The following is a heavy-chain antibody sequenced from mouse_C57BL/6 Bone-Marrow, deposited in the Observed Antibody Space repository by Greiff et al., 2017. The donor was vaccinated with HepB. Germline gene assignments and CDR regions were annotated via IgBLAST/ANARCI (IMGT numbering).Heavy chain of an antibody. CDR1: GFTFSDYG. V-gene: IGHV5-15*01. Sequence: EVMLVESGGGLVQPGGSLILSCAASGFTFSDYGMAWVRQAPRKGPGWVAFISNLAYSIYYADTVTGRFTIARENAKTTLYLGMSSLRSEDTAMYYCARMTTVGYFDVRGTGTTVTVSS. J-gene: IGHJ1*03. D-gene: IGHD1-1*01. CDR3: ARMTTVGYFDV. CDR2: ISNLAYSI.